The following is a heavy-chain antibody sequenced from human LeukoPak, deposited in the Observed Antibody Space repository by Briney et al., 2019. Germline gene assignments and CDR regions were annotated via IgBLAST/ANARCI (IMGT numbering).Heavy chain of an antibody. CDR2: ISYDGSNK. J-gene: IGHJ4*02. V-gene: IGHV3-30*03. CDR1: GFTFSSYG. D-gene: IGHD3-10*01. CDR3: TRAGSFRFDY. Sequence: GRSLRLSCAASGFTFSSYGMHWVRQAPGKGLEWVAVISYDGSNKYYADSVKGRFTISRDNSKNTLYLQMNSLTVDDTAVYYCTRAGSFRFDYWGQGTLVTVSS.